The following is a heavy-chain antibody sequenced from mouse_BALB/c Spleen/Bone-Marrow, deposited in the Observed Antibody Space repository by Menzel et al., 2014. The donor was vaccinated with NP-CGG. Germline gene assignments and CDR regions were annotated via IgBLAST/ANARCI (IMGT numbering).Heavy chain of an antibody. V-gene: IGHV10-1*02. D-gene: IGHD1-2*01. CDR3: VRRDYGYGGFAY. Sequence: EVQRVESGGGLVQPKGSLKLSCAASGFTFXTYAMNWVRQAPGKGLEWVARIRSKSNNYATYYADSVKDRFTISRDDSQSMLYLQMNNLKTEDTAMYYCVRRDYGYGGFAYWGQGTLVTVSA. J-gene: IGHJ3*01. CDR2: IRSKSNNYAT. CDR1: GFTFXTYA.